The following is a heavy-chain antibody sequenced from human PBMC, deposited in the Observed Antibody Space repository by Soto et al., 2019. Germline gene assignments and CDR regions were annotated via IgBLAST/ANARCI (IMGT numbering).Heavy chain of an antibody. Sequence: ASVKVSCKASGYTFTNNDVCWVRQTPGQGLEWMGWISPYSGKTNYARKFQGRVTMTTDTSTSTAYMEVRSLTSDDTAVYYCARDINVGTSAAGPDYWGQGTLVTVSS. J-gene: IGHJ4*02. CDR2: ISPYSGKT. D-gene: IGHD6-13*01. CDR1: GYTFTNND. CDR3: ARDINVGTSAAGPDY. V-gene: IGHV1-18*01.